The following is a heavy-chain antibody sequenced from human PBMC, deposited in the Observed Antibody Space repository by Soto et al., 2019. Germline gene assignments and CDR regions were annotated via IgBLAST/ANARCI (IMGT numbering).Heavy chain of an antibody. CDR1: GYTFTSYA. V-gene: IGHV1-3*01. CDR2: INAVNGNT. Sequence: GASVKVSCKASGYTFTSYAMHWVRQAPGQRLEWMGWINAVNGNTKYSQKFQGRFTISRDNAENSLYLQLNSLRAEDTAVYYCARDRYGDYSLDSWGQGTLVTVSS. CDR3: ARDRYGDYSLDS. J-gene: IGHJ4*02. D-gene: IGHD4-17*01.